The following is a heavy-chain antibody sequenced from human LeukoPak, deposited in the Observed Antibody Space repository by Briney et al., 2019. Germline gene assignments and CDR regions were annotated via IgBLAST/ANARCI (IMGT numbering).Heavy chain of an antibody. CDR3: ARTGWLRTIDY. Sequence: ASVTVSCTASGYTFTSYYMHWVRQAPGQGLEWMGIINPSGGSTSYAQKFQGRVTMTRDMSTSTVYMELNSLRAEDTAVYYCARTGWLRTIDYWGQGTLVTVSS. D-gene: IGHD5-12*01. J-gene: IGHJ4*02. CDR1: GYTFTSYY. V-gene: IGHV1-46*01. CDR2: INPSGGST.